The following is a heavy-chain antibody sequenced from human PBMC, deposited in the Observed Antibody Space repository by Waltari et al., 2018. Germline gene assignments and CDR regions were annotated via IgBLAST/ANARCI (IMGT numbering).Heavy chain of an antibody. CDR1: GCSISSSSYY. D-gene: IGHD1-26*01. CDR3: ARRVVGATEGWYFDL. V-gene: IGHV4-39*01. CDR2: IYYSGST. J-gene: IGHJ2*01. Sequence: QLQLQESGPGLVKPSETLSLTCTVSGCSISSSSYYWGWIRPPPGKGLEWIGSIYYSGSTYYNPSLKSRVTISVDTSKNQFSLKLSSVTAADTAVYYCARRVVGATEGWYFDLWGRGTLVTVSS.